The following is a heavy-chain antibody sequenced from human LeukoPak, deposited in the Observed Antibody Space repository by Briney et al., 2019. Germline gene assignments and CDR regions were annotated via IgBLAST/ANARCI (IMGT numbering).Heavy chain of an antibody. CDR1: GYTFTGYY. J-gene: IGHJ4*02. CDR2: ISPNSGGT. D-gene: IGHD5-12*01. Sequence: ASVKVSCKASGYTFTGYYMHWVRQAPGQGLEWMGRISPNSGGTIYAQEFQGRITMTRDTSISTAYMELNRLRSDDTALYYCARDQYSGNRDSGDDYWGQGTLVTVSS. CDR3: ARDQYSGNRDSGDDY. V-gene: IGHV1-2*06.